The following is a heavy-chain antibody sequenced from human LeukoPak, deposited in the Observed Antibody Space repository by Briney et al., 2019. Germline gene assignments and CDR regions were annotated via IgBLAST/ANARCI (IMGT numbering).Heavy chain of an antibody. J-gene: IGHJ5*02. CDR2: IIPIFGTA. D-gene: IGHD6-13*01. V-gene: IGHV1-69*05. CDR1: GGTFSSYA. CDR3: ARATPGIAAAGTWWFDP. Sequence: SVTVSCTASGGTFSSYAISWVRQAPGQGLEWMGGIIPIFGTANYAQKFQGRVTITTDESTSTAYMELSSRRSEDTAVYYCARATPGIAAAGTWWFDPWGQGTLVTVSS.